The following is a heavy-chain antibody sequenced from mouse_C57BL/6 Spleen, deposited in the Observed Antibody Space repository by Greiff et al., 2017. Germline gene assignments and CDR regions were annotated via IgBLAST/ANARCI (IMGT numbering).Heavy chain of an antibody. CDR1: GYTFTSYG. V-gene: IGHV1-81*01. D-gene: IGHD1-1*01. Sequence: LVESGAELARPGASVKLSCKASGYTFTSYGISWVKQRTGQGLEWIGEIYPRSGNTYYNEKFKGKATLTADKSSSTAYMELRSLTSEDSAVYFCAGRGTTVVSWYFDVWGTGTTVTVST. CDR3: AGRGTTVVSWYFDV. J-gene: IGHJ1*03. CDR2: IYPRSGNT.